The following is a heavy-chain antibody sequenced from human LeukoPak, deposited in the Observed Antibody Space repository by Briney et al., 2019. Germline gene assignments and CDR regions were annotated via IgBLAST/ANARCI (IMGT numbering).Heavy chain of an antibody. Sequence: ASVKVSCKASGGTFSSYAISWVRQAPGQGLEWMGGIIPIFGTANYAQKFQGRVTITADESTSTAYMELSSLRSDDTAVYYCARLTYYDFWSGYNYAFGIWGQGTMVTVSS. CDR2: IIPIFGTA. CDR3: ARLTYYDFWSGYNYAFGI. V-gene: IGHV1-69*13. J-gene: IGHJ3*02. D-gene: IGHD3-3*01. CDR1: GGTFSSYA.